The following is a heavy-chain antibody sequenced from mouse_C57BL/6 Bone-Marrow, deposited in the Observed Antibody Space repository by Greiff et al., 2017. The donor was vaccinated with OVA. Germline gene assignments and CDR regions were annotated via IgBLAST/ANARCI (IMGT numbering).Heavy chain of an antibody. V-gene: IGHV5-6*01. D-gene: IGHD2-1*01. CDR3: ARKGNYRVSFAY. Sequence: EVKLMESGGDLVKPGGSLKLSCAASGFTFSSYGMSWVRQTPDKRLEWVATISSGGSYTYYPDSVKGRFTISRDNAKNTLYLQMSSLKSEDTAMYYCARKGNYRVSFAYWGQGTLVTVSA. CDR1: GFTFSSYG. J-gene: IGHJ3*01. CDR2: ISSGGSYT.